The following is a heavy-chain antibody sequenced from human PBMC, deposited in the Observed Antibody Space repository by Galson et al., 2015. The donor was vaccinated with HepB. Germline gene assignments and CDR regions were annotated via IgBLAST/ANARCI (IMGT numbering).Heavy chain of an antibody. Sequence: SLRLSCAASGFTLSTYALHWVRQTPGKGLEWVAGISHDANFRRYADSVKGRFTVSRDDSKNTVYLQMNSLRGEDTGVYFCAKDVDHYLDNWGQGILFTVSS. J-gene: IGHJ4*02. CDR3: AKDVDHYLDN. CDR2: ISHDANFR. V-gene: IGHV3-30*18. D-gene: IGHD3-9*01. CDR1: GFTLSTYA.